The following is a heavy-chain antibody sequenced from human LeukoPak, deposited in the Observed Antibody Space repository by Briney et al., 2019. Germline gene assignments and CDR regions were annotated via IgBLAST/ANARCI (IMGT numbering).Heavy chain of an antibody. J-gene: IGHJ3*02. CDR1: GYTFTGYY. Sequence: ASVKVSCKASGYTFTGYYRHWVRQAPGQGLEPMGWINPNSGGTNYAQKFQGRVTMTRDTSISTAYLELSRLRSDDTAVYYCVSFQAEDGIRYTYYYDSSGYWGAFDIWGQGTMVTVSS. CDR3: VSFQAEDGIRYTYYYDSSGYWGAFDI. CDR2: INPNSGGT. D-gene: IGHD3-22*01. V-gene: IGHV1-2*02.